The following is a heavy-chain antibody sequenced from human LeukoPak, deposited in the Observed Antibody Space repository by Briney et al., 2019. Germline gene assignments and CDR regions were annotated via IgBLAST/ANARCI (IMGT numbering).Heavy chain of an antibody. V-gene: IGHV3-23*01. Sequence: GASLRLSCAASGFTFSSYAMSWVRQAPGKGLEWVSAISGSGGSTYYADSVKGRFTISRDNSKNTLYLQMNSLRAEDTAVYYCATEYNYYDSSGYLDYWGRGTLVTVSS. CDR1: GFTFSSYA. CDR2: ISGSGGST. CDR3: ATEYNYYDSSGYLDY. J-gene: IGHJ4*02. D-gene: IGHD3-22*01.